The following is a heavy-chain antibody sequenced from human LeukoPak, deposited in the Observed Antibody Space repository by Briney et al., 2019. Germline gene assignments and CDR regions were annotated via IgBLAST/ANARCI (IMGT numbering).Heavy chain of an antibody. CDR2: IYYSGST. Sequence: PSETLSLTCTVSGGSISSSSYYWGWIRQPPGKGLEWIGSIYYSGSTYYNPSLKSRVTISVDRSKNQFSLKLSSVTAADTAVYYCASLVDSSGYWVDYWGQGTLVTVSS. D-gene: IGHD3-22*01. V-gene: IGHV4-39*07. J-gene: IGHJ4*02. CDR1: GGSISSSSYY. CDR3: ASLVDSSGYWVDY.